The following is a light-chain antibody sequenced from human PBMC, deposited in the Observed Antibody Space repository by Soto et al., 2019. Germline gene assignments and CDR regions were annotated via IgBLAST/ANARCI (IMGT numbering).Light chain of an antibody. CDR3: SSFTSSITYV. J-gene: IGLJ1*01. CDR1: SSDGGGYNS. CDR2: DVT. V-gene: IGLV2-14*01. Sequence: QSVLTQPASVSGSPGQSITISCIGTSSDGGGYNSVSWYRQDPGKAPKLIIYDVTYRPSGVSNRFSGSKSGNTASLTISGLQSEDEADYHCSSFTSSITYVFGTGTKVTVL.